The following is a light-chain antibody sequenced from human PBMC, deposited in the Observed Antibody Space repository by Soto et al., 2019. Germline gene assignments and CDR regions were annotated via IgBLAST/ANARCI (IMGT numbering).Light chain of an antibody. CDR3: SSYTSSRNVV. CDR1: SSDVGGYNY. V-gene: IGLV2-14*01. CDR2: EVS. J-gene: IGLJ2*01. Sequence: QSALTQPASVSGSPGQSITISCTGTSSDVGGYNYVSWYHQHPGKAPKLMIYEVSNRPSGVSNRFSGSKSGNTASLTISGLQAEDEADYYCSSYTSSRNVVFGGGTKVTVL.